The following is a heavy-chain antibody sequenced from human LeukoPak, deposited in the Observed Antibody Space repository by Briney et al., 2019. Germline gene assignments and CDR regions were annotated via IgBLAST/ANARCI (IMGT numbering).Heavy chain of an antibody. CDR3: ARVRPYCGGDCPVGAFDV. J-gene: IGHJ3*01. Sequence: PSETLSLTCTVSGGSISSGGYYWSWVRQHPGKGLEWIGYIYYSGSTYYNPSLKSRVTISVDTSKNQFSLKLSSVTAADTAVYYCARVRPYCGGDCPVGAFDVWGQGTMVTVSS. CDR1: GGSISSGGYY. V-gene: IGHV4-30-4*08. D-gene: IGHD2-21*02. CDR2: IYYSGST.